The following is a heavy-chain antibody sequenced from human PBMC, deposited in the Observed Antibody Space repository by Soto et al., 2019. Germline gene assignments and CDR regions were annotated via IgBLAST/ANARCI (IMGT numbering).Heavy chain of an antibody. D-gene: IGHD6-19*01. CDR1: GFTFSSYS. V-gene: IGHV3-21*01. J-gene: IGHJ3*02. CDR3: ARDVAVAGLDAFDI. Sequence: PGGSLRLSCAASGFTFSSYSMNWVRQAPGKGLEWVSSISSSSSYIYYADSVKGRFTISRDNAKNSLYLQMNSLRAEDTAVYYCARDVAVAGLDAFDIWGQGTMVTVSS. CDR2: ISSSSSYI.